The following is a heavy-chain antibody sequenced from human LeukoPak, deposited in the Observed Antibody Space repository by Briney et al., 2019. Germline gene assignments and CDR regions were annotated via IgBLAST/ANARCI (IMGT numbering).Heavy chain of an antibody. J-gene: IGHJ4*02. CDR3: AKTTTGYSSGRFPGWPVDY. CDR1: GFTVSSFA. CDR2: IVSGGST. V-gene: IGHV3-23*01. D-gene: IGHD6-19*01. Sequence: GGSLRLSCAAAGFTVSSFAMYWVRQVAGKVLEWVSGIVSGGSTHYEDSVKGRFTISRDNSKNTVYLQMNSLRAEDTAVYYCAKTTTGYSSGRFPGWPVDYWGQGTLVTVSS.